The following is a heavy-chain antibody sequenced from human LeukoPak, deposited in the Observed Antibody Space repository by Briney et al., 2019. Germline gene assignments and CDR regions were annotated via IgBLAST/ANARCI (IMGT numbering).Heavy chain of an antibody. D-gene: IGHD3-10*01. J-gene: IGHJ4*02. V-gene: IGHV2-5*02. CDR3: AHISTTSGSYWSPGGY. Sequence: ESGPTLVKPTQTLTLTCTFSGFSLSTTGVGVGWIRQPPGKALEWLALIYWDDDKRYSPSLKSRLTINKETSKNQVVLTMTNMDPVDTATYYCAHISTTSGSYWSPGGYWGQGTLVTVSS. CDR1: GFSLSTTGVG. CDR2: IYWDDDK.